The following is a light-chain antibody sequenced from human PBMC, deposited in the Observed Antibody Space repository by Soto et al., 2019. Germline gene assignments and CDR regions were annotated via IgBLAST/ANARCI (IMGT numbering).Light chain of an antibody. CDR3: QQRSNWPLT. V-gene: IGKV3-11*01. CDR2: DAS. J-gene: IGKJ5*01. CDR1: QSVSSRF. Sequence: EIVLTQSPGTLSLSPWDRVTLSCRASQSVSSRFLAWYQQKHGQAPSLPIYDASNRATGIPARFSGSGSGTDFTLTISSLEPEDFAVYYCQQRSNWPLTFGQGTRLEIK.